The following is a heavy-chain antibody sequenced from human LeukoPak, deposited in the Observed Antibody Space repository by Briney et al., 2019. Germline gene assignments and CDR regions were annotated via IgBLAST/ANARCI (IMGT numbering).Heavy chain of an antibody. CDR2: FYHSGST. CDR1: GGSISSSSYY. D-gene: IGHD3-22*01. Sequence: SETLSLTCTVSGGSISSSSYYWGWIRQPPGKGLEWIAYFYHSGSTYYNPSLKSRVTISVDRSKNQFSLKLSSVTAADTAVYYCARLSYYDNDGFHYYFDYWGQGTLVTVSS. V-gene: IGHV4-30-2*01. CDR3: ARLSYYDNDGFHYYFDY. J-gene: IGHJ4*02.